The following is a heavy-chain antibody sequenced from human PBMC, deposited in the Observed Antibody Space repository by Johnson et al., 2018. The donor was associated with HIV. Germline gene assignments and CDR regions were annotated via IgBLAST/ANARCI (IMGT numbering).Heavy chain of an antibody. CDR2: ISSSGSTI. J-gene: IGHJ3*01. V-gene: IGHV3-48*04. Sequence: VQLVESGGGLVQPGGSLRLSCAASGFTFSSYAMSWVRQAPGKGLEWVSYISSSGSTIYYADSVKGRFTISRDNAKNSLYLQMNSLRAEDTAVYYCATPLGGWRWGDAFDVWGQGTMVTVSS. CDR3: ATPLGGWRWGDAFDV. D-gene: IGHD3-16*01. CDR1: GFTFSSYA.